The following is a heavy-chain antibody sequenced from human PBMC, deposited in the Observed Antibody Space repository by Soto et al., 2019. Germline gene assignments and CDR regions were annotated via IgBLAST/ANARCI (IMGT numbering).Heavy chain of an antibody. D-gene: IGHD4-17*01. CDR3: AREGPDYGANWFDP. CDR1: GGSISSGDYY. Sequence: PSETLSLTCTVSGGSISSGDYYWSWIRQPPGKGLEWIGYIYYSGSTYYNPSLKSRVTISVDTSKNQFSLKLSSVTAADTAVYYCAREGPDYGANWFDPWGQGTLVTVSS. CDR2: IYYSGST. J-gene: IGHJ5*02. V-gene: IGHV4-30-4*01.